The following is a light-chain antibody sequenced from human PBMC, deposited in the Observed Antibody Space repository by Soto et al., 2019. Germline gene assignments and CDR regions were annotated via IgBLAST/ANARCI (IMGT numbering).Light chain of an antibody. Sequence: DIQMTQSPSTLSASVGDRVTITCRASQTINTWLAWYEQKPGKAPKLLIYKASSLESGVPSRFSGSGSGTEFPLTISSLQPDDFAVYYCQQYDSYPLTFGGGTKVEIK. J-gene: IGKJ4*01. V-gene: IGKV1-5*03. CDR2: KAS. CDR1: QTINTW. CDR3: QQYDSYPLT.